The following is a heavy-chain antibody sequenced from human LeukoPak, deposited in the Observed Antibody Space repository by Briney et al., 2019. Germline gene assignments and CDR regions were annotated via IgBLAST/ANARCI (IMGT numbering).Heavy chain of an antibody. D-gene: IGHD5-12*01. CDR3: ARASGYYNWFDP. V-gene: IGHV1-69*05. CDR1: GGTFSSYA. J-gene: IGHJ5*02. CDR2: IIPIFGTA. Sequence: ASVKVSCKASGGTFSSYAISWVRQAPGQGLEWMGGIIPIFGTANYAQKFQGRVTITTDESTSTAYMELSSLRSEDTAVYYGARASGYYNWFDPWGQGTLVTVSS.